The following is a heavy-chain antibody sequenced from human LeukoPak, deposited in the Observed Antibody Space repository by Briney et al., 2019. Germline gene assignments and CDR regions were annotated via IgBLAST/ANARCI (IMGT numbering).Heavy chain of an antibody. D-gene: IGHD3-22*01. CDR2: INWNGGST. J-gene: IGHJ6*03. V-gene: IGHV3-20*04. Sequence: GGSLRRACAASGFTFDDYGMSWVRQAPGKGLEWVSGINWNGGSTGYADSVKGRFTISRDNAKNSLYLQMNSLRAEDTALYYCGRGYYLDYYYYYMDVWGKGTTVTVSS. CDR3: GRGYYLDYYYYYMDV. CDR1: GFTFDDYG.